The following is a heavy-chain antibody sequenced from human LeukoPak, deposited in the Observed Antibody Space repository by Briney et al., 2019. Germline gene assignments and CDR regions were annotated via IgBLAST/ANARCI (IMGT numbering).Heavy chain of an antibody. J-gene: IGHJ6*03. D-gene: IGHD1-7*01. CDR1: GDSIGSGSYY. CDR3: ASPQNYGAPHYNYYMDV. V-gene: IGHV4-61*02. CDR2: IYSSGST. Sequence: SETLSLTCTVSGDSIGSGSYYWTWIRQPAGEGLEWIGRIYSSGSTDYSPSLKSRVTISIDTSKHQFSLKLNSVTAADTAVYYCASPQNYGAPHYNYYMDVWGEGTTVTVSS.